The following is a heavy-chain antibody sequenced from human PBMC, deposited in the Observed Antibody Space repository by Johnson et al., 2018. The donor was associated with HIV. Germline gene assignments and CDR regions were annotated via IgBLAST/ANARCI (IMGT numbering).Heavy chain of an antibody. Sequence: VQLVESGGGLVQPGGSLRLSCAASGFTVSSNYMSWVRQAPGKGLEWVSVIYSGGSTYYADSVKGRFTISRDNSKNTLYLQMNSLRAEDTAVYYCARIDYSNYEEAFDIWGQWTMVTVSS. J-gene: IGHJ3*02. CDR3: ARIDYSNYEEAFDI. CDR1: GFTVSSNY. D-gene: IGHD4-11*01. V-gene: IGHV3-66*01. CDR2: IYSGGST.